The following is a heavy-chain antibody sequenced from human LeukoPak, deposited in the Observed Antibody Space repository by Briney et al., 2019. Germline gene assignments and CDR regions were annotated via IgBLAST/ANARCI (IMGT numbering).Heavy chain of an antibody. CDR1: GGSISSSSYY. J-gene: IGHJ4*02. CDR2: IYYSGST. CDR3: AKALGWSPNYYGSGSYYSH. D-gene: IGHD3-10*01. V-gene: IGHV4-39*01. Sequence: PSETLSLTCTVSGGSISSSSYYWGWIRQPPGKGLEWIGSIYYSGSTYYNPSLKSRVTISVDTSKNQFSLKLSSVTAADTAVYYCAKALGWSPNYYGSGSYYSHWGQGTLVTVSS.